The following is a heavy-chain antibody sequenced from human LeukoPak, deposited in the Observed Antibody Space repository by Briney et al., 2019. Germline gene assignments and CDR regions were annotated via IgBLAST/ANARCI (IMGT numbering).Heavy chain of an antibody. CDR3: PKGSRSSRPHYFDY. V-gene: IGHV3-23*01. CDR1: GFTFSIYA. CDR2: ISDTGGST. Sequence: GGSLILSCAASGFTFSIYAMARVRQAPGKGLDWVSAISDTGGSTYYADSVKGRFTISRDNSKNTLYLQMDSLRAEDTAVYYYPKGSRSSRPHYFDYWGQGTLVTGSS. D-gene: IGHD1-26*01. J-gene: IGHJ4*02.